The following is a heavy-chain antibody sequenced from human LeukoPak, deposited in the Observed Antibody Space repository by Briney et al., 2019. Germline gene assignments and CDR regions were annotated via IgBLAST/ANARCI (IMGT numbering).Heavy chain of an antibody. CDR2: ISGSGGNT. Sequence: PGWSLRLSCAASGFTFSNYAMSWVRQAPGKGLEWVSAISGSGGNTYYADSAKGRFTISRDNFKNTTYLQMNTVRSEDPAVYYCSARSGVRAFDIWGQGAMVTVSS. V-gene: IGHV3-23*01. D-gene: IGHD3-3*01. CDR3: SARSGVRAFDI. J-gene: IGHJ3*02. CDR1: GFTFSNYA.